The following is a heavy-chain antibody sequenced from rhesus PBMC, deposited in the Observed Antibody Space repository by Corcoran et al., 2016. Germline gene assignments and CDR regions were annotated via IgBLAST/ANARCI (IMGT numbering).Heavy chain of an antibody. D-gene: IGHD4-35*01. J-gene: IGHJ2*01. CDR2: IYGSDVRT. Sequence: QVQLQESGPAVVKPSETLSLTCAVSGGSVSRSNWWIWIRQSPGKGLDFIGGIYGSDVRTDYTPPLKSRVTFSIDTSKNPFSLKLSSVTAADTAFYYCARLFGNYNWYIDLWGPGTPITVSS. V-gene: IGHV4-93*02. CDR3: ARLFGNYNWYIDL. CDR1: GGSVSRSNW.